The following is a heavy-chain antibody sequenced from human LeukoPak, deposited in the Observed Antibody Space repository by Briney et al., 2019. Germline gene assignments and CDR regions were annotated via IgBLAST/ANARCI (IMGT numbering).Heavy chain of an antibody. CDR1: GGSISSGGYS. CDR3: ARGTSYNWSSYYYYYMDV. Sequence: SQTLSLTCAVSGGSISSGGYSWSWIRQPPGKGLEWIGRIYTSGSTNYNPSLKSRVTISVDTSKNQFSLKLSSVTAADTAVYYCARGTSYNWSSYYYYYMDVWGKGTTVTVSS. J-gene: IGHJ6*03. CDR2: IYTSGST. V-gene: IGHV4-61*02. D-gene: IGHD1-1*01.